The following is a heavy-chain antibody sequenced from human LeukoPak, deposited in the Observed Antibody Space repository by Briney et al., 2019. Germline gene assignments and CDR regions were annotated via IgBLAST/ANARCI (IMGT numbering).Heavy chain of an antibody. CDR1: GGSFSGYY. D-gene: IGHD5/OR15-5a*01. J-gene: IGHJ4*02. V-gene: IGHV4-34*01. Sequence: PSETLSLTCAVYGGSFSGYYWSWLRQPPGKGLEWIGEINHSGSTNYNPSLKRRVTISVDTSKNRSSLKLTSVTAADTAVYYCASLYLPPPRFDYWGQGTLVTVSS. CDR2: INHSGST. CDR3: ASLYLPPPRFDY.